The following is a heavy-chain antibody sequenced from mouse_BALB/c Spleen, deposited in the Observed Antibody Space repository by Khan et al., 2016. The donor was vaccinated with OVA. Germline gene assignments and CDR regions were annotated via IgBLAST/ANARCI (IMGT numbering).Heavy chain of an antibody. CDR3: ARGGAARATWDYFDY. CDR2: TYPGGGYT. J-gene: IGHJ2*01. Sequence: VQLQESGAELVRPGTSVKMSCKAAGYTFTNYWIGWVKQRPGHGLEWIGDTYPGGGYTNYNEKFKGKATLTADTSSSTAYMQLSGLTSEDSDIYYCARGGAARATWDYFDYWGQGTTLTVSS. CDR1: GYTFTNYW. D-gene: IGHD3-1*01. V-gene: IGHV1-63*02.